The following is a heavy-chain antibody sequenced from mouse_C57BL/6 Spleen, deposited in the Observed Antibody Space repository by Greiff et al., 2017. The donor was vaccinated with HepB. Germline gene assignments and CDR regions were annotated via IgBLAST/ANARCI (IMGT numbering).Heavy chain of an antibody. V-gene: IGHV14-4*01. Sequence: EVQLQQSGAELVRPGASVKLSCTASGFNIKDDYMHWVKQRPEQGLEWIGWIDPENGDTEYASKFQGKATITADTSSNTAYLQLSSLPSEDTAVYCCTTARVYYGYDGFAYWGQGTLVTVSA. D-gene: IGHD2-2*01. CDR2: IDPENGDT. J-gene: IGHJ3*01. CDR1: GFNIKDDY. CDR3: TTARVYYGYDGFAY.